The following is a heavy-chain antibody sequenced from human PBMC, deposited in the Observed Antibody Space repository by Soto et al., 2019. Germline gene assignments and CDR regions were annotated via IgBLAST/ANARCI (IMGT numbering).Heavy chain of an antibody. CDR1: GFTFSSYG. J-gene: IGHJ4*02. CDR3: AKGLNSGWYLDFDY. CDR2: ISYDGSNK. D-gene: IGHD6-19*01. Sequence: GGSLRLSCAASGFTFSSYGMHWVRQAPGKGLEWVAVISYDGSNKYYADSVKGRFTISRDNSKNTLYLQMNSLRAEDTAVYYCAKGLNSGWYLDFDYWGQGTLVTVSS. V-gene: IGHV3-30*18.